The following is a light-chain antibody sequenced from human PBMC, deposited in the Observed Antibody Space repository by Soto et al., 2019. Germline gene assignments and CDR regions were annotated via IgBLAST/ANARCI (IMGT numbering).Light chain of an antibody. CDR3: QQYNNWPRT. CDR1: QSVDSD. J-gene: IGKJ1*01. CDR2: TVS. Sequence: ETVMTQSPVTLSVSPGERATLSCRASQSVDSDLAWYQQKPGQAPRLLIYTVSTRANGIPARFSGSGSGTEFTLTISSLQSEDFALYYCQQYNNWPRTFGQGTKVEVK. V-gene: IGKV3-15*01.